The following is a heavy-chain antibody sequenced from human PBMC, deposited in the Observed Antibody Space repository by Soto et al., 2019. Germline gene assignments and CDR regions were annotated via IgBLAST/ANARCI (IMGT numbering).Heavy chain of an antibody. CDR1: GFTFSNTW. CDR3: ATVMDRRGYGMDV. V-gene: IGHV3-15*07. Sequence: EMQLVESGGGLVKPGGSLRLSCAASGFTFSNTWMNWVRQAPGKGLEWVGRIKTKTDGGTTDDAAPVKGRFTISRDDSKNTLYLQMNSLKTEDTAVYYCATVMDRRGYGMDVWGQGTTVTVS. J-gene: IGHJ6*02. CDR2: IKTKTDGGTT. D-gene: IGHD2-2*03.